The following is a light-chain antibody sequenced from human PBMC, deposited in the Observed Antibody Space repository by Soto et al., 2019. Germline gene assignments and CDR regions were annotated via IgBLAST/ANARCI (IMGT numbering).Light chain of an antibody. CDR3: QQFNNSPLT. V-gene: IGKV3-20*01. Sequence: EIVLTQSPGTLFLSPGERATLSCRASQSLRNNYLAWYQQKPGQTPRLLIHSASSRATGIPDRFSGSGSGTDFTLTISRLEPEDVAVYYCQQFNNSPLTFGGGTKVEIK. J-gene: IGKJ4*01. CDR1: QSLRNNY. CDR2: SAS.